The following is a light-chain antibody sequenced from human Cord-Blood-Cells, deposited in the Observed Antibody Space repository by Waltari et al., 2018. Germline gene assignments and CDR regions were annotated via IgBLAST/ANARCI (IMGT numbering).Light chain of an antibody. Sequence: QSALTQPRSVSGSPGPSFTISCTGTSSDCGGYNYFSWCQQHPGKAPKLMIYDVSKQPSGVPDRFSGSKSGNTASLTISGLQAEDEADYYCCSYAGSYTWVFGGGTKLTVL. CDR1: SSDCGGYNY. V-gene: IGLV2-11*01. CDR3: CSYAGSYTWV. J-gene: IGLJ3*02. CDR2: DVS.